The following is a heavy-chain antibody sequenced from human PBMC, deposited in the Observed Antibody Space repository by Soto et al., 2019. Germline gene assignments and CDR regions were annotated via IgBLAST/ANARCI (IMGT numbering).Heavy chain of an antibody. CDR3: AKMSSENYYDPVFS. D-gene: IGHD3-22*01. CDR1: GFTFSDYY. CDR2: ISSTGNTI. V-gene: IGHV3-11*01. Sequence: QVQLVESGGGLVKTSGSLRIACAASGFTFSDYYMSWVRQAPGKGLEWVSYISSTGNTIYYAASVKVRFTMSRDNAKNSVYLQMNRLRAEDTALYFCAKMSSENYYDPVFSWGQGTLVTVSS. J-gene: IGHJ4*02.